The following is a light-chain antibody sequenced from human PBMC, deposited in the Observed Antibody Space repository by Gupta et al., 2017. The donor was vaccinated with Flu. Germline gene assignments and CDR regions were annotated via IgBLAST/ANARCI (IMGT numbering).Light chain of an antibody. CDR2: WAS. Sequence: DIVMTQSPDSMAVSLGERATINCKSSQSVLYNPIHKNYLAWYQQTPGQPPKLLIYWASTRESGVPDRFSGSASGTDFALTISSLQAEDVAVYYCQQYHTAPLTFGGGTKVEIK. CDR3: QQYHTAPLT. J-gene: IGKJ4*01. V-gene: IGKV4-1*01. CDR1: QSVLYNPIHKNY.